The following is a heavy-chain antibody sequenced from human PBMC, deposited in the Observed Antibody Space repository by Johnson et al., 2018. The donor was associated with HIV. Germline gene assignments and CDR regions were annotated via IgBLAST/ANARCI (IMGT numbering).Heavy chain of an antibody. CDR2: ISYDGSNK. CDR3: ARDRSTPQPYDYDSSGYRGYSAFDI. D-gene: IGHD3-22*01. V-gene: IGHV3-30*04. CDR1: GFTFSSYA. Sequence: QVQLVESGGGLVQPGGSLRLSCAASGFTFSSYAMSWVRQAPGKGLEWVAVISYDGSNKYYADSVKGRFTISRDNSKNTLYLQMNSLRAEDTAVYYCARDRSTPQPYDYDSSGYRGYSAFDIWGQGTMVTVSS. J-gene: IGHJ3*02.